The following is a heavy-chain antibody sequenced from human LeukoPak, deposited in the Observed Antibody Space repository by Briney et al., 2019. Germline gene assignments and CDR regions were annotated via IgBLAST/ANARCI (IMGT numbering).Heavy chain of an antibody. CDR1: AFTFSSYG. D-gene: IGHD1-26*01. CDR3: AKDRHSARQGGYYFDY. J-gene: IGHJ4*02. CDR2: ITDDGSNK. Sequence: GGSLRLSCAASAFTFSSYGMHWVRQAPGKGLEWVGLITDDGSNKDSADSVRGRFTISRDNSKNKLYLQINSVRAEDTAVYYCAKDRHSARQGGYYFDYWAQGTLVTVSS. V-gene: IGHV3-30*18.